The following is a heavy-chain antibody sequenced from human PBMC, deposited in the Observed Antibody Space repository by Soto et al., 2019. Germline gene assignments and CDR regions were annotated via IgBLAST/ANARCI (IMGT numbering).Heavy chain of an antibody. CDR2: IYYSGST. D-gene: IGHD4-17*01. CDR1: GGSISSGGYY. Sequence: QVQLQESGPGLVKPSQTLSLTCTVSGGSISSGGYYWSWIRQHPGKGLEWIGYIYYSGSTYYNPSLKSRVTISVDTSKNQFSLKLSSVTAADTAVYYCARGGYYGVGEGYGMDVWGQGTTVTVSS. J-gene: IGHJ6*02. CDR3: ARGGYYGVGEGYGMDV. V-gene: IGHV4-31*03.